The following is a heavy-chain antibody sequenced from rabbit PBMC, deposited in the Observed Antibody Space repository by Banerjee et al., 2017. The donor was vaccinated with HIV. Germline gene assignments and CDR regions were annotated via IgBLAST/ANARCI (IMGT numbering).Heavy chain of an antibody. V-gene: IGHV1S40*01. CDR1: GFDFSSNA. J-gene: IGHJ6*01. CDR2: IYSGSSGST. CDR3: ARAGYGHFLPYGMDL. D-gene: IGHD6-1*01. Sequence: QSLEESGGDLVKPGASLTLTCTASGFDFSSNAMCWVRQAPGKGLEWIACIYSGSSGSTDHASWAKGRFTISKTSSTTVTLQMTSLTAADTATYFCARAGYGHFLPYGMDLWGPGTLVTVS.